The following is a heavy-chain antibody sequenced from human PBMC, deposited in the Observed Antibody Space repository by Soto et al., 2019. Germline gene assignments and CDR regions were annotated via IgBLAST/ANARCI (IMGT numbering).Heavy chain of an antibody. D-gene: IGHD4-17*01. CDR1: GFTFTYFY. Sequence: GGSLRVSCAASGFTFTYFYMSWIRQAPGKGLEWLSYISGSGTTIYYADSVKGRFTISRDNAQNSLHLQMNSLRVEDTAVYYCARWATYGSDYFFDFWGHGPLVTVSS. J-gene: IGHJ4*01. CDR2: ISGSGTTI. V-gene: IGHV3-11*01. CDR3: ARWATYGSDYFFDF.